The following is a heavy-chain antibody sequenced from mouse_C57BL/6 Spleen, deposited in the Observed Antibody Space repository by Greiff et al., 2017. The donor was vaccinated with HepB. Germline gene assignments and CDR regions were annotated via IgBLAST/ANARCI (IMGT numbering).Heavy chain of an antibody. CDR1: GFTFSSYA. CDR3: ARKATGYFDV. J-gene: IGHJ1*03. CDR2: ISDGGSYT. D-gene: IGHD1-1*01. V-gene: IGHV5-4*01. Sequence: EVQRVESGGGLVKPGGSLKLSCAASGFTFSSYAMSWVRQTPEKRLEWVATISDGGSYTYYPDNVKGRFTISRDNDKNNLYLQMSHLKSEDTAMYYCARKATGYFDVWGTGTTVTVSS.